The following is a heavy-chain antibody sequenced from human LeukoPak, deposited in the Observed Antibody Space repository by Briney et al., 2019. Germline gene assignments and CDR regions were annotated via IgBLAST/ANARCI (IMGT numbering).Heavy chain of an antibody. CDR1: GFTFRNFE. Sequence: GGSLRLSCAASGFTFRNFEMNWVRQAPGKGLEWVSYISRGGTTIYYADSVKGRFTISRDNSKNTLYLQMNSLRAEDTAVYYCASLSSGSLPDYWGQGTLVTVSS. CDR3: ASLSSGSLPDY. CDR2: ISRGGTTI. V-gene: IGHV3-48*01. J-gene: IGHJ4*02. D-gene: IGHD3-22*01.